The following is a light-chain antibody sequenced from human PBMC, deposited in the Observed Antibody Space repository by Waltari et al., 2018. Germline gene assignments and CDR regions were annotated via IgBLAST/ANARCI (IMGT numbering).Light chain of an antibody. V-gene: IGKV1-9*01. J-gene: IGKJ5*01. CDR1: QGISSY. CDR2: AAS. Sequence: DIQLTQSPSFLSASVGARVTIPCRASQGISSYLAWYQQKPGKAPKLLIYAASTLQSGVPSRFSGSGSGTEFTLTISSLQPEDFATYYCQQLNSYSITFGQGTRLEIK. CDR3: QQLNSYSIT.